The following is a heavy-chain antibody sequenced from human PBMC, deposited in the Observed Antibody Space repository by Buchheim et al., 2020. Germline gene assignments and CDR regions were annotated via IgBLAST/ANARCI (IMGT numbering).Heavy chain of an antibody. V-gene: IGHV3-30*18. J-gene: IGHJ6*03. CDR1: GFTFRNYG. D-gene: IGHD3-3*01. CDR3: VKSRSGYYPRNFYFYMHV. Sequence: QVHLVESGGGVVQPGGSLRLSCGASGFTFRNYGMHWVRQAPGKGLEWVAVISEDGREKYYTDSVKGRFTISRDNSKSTVDLQINSLRREDAAVYYCVKSRSGYYPRNFYFYMHVWGKGTT. CDR2: ISEDGREK.